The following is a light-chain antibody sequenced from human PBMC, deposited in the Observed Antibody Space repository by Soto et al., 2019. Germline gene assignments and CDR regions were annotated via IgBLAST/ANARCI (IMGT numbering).Light chain of an antibody. CDR1: QSISSW. CDR2: KAS. V-gene: IGKV1-5*03. CDR3: QQYNSYSWT. J-gene: IGKJ1*01. Sequence: MQMTQCPSTLSSSVGYRVTITCRASQSISSWLAWYQQKPWKAPKLLIYKASSLESGVPSRLSGSGSGKEFTLTISSLQPDDFATYYCQQYNSYSWTFGQGTKVDI.